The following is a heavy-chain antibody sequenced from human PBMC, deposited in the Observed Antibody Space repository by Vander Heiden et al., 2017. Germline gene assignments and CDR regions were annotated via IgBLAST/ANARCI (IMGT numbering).Heavy chain of an antibody. Sequence: EVQLVESGGGLVQPGGSLKLSCQASRFTFSGSAMHWVRQASGKGLEWVGRIRSKANSYATAYAASVKGRFTISRDDSKNTAYLQMNSLKTEDTAVYYCTSIESDIAAAHYFDYWGQGTLVTVSS. V-gene: IGHV3-73*02. CDR1: RFTFSGSA. CDR2: IRSKANSYAT. CDR3: TSIESDIAAAHYFDY. D-gene: IGHD6-13*01. J-gene: IGHJ4*02.